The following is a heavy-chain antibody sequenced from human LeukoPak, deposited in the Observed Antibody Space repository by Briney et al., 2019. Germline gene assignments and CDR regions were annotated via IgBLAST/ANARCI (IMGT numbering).Heavy chain of an antibody. Sequence: ASVKVSCKASGYTFTGYYMHWVRQAPGQGLEWMGGIIPIFGTANYAQKFQGRVTITADKSTSTAYMELSSLRSEDTAVYYCAREMMVASLTGLFISLDYWGQGTLVTVSS. V-gene: IGHV1-69*06. J-gene: IGHJ4*02. CDR1: GYTFTGYY. CDR2: IIPIFGTA. D-gene: IGHD3-9*01. CDR3: AREMMVASLTGLFISLDY.